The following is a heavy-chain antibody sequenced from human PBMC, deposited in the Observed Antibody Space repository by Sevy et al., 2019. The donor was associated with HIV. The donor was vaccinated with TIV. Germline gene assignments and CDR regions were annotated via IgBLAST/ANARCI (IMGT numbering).Heavy chain of an antibody. D-gene: IGHD6-19*01. CDR3: ARLTNSDWYKIDY. J-gene: IGHJ4*02. V-gene: IGHV4-39*01. CDR2: VYNGGST. Sequence: SETLSLTCTVSGGSISGNTYYWGWIRQPPGKGLEWIGNVYNGGSTYYNPSLKSRLTLWVDTSRNQFSLKLRSVTAADTAVYYCARLTNSDWYKIDYWGQGTLVTVSS. CDR1: GGSISGNTYY.